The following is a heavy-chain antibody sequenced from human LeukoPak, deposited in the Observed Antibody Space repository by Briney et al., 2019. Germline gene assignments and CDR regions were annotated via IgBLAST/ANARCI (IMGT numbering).Heavy chain of an antibody. D-gene: IGHD5-24*01. V-gene: IGHV1-69*06. Sequence: GASVKVSCKASGGTFSSYAISWVRQAPGQGLEWMGGIIPIFGTANYAQKFQGRVTITADKSTSTAYMELSSLRSEDTAVYYCARSGVEMASFDYWGQGTLVTVSS. J-gene: IGHJ4*02. CDR3: ARSGVEMASFDY. CDR1: GGTFSSYA. CDR2: IIPIFGTA.